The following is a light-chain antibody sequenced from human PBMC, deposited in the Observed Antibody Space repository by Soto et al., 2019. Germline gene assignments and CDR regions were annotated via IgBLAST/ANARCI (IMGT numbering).Light chain of an antibody. V-gene: IGKV3-15*01. CDR2: GAS. Sequence: EMVMTQSPATLSVSPGERATLSCRASQGVSSNLAWYQQKPGQAPRLLIYGASTRATGIPARFSGSGSGTEFTLTISSLQSEDFAVYYCQQYNNWPPWTFGQGTKVDI. J-gene: IGKJ1*01. CDR1: QGVSSN. CDR3: QQYNNWPPWT.